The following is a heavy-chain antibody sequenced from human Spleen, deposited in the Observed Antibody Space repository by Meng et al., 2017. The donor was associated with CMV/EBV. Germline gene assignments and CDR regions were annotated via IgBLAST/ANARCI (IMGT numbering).Heavy chain of an antibody. CDR2: IRGSGTST. Sequence: ACGFSFNNCGMGWVRQAPGKGLEWVSSIRGSGTSTYYADSVKGRFTISRDNSKNTVFLQMNSLRVEDTAVYYCAKDRMVVTPYYFDFWGQGALVTVSS. V-gene: IGHV3-23*01. J-gene: IGHJ4*02. CDR1: GFSFNNCG. CDR3: AKDRMVVTPYYFDF. D-gene: IGHD4-23*01.